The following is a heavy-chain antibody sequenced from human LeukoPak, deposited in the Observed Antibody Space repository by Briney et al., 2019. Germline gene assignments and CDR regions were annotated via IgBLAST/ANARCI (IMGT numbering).Heavy chain of an antibody. CDR3: ARDWGAYSYGYFDC. CDR2: IFYSGST. Sequence: PSQTLSLTCTVSGGSVSSGSYYWSWIRQPPGKGLEWIGFIFYSGSTKYNPSLKSRVTISVGTSKNQFSLKLSSVTAADTAVYYCARDWGAYSYGYFDCWGQGTLVTVSS. V-gene: IGHV4-61*01. J-gene: IGHJ4*02. CDR1: GGSVSSGSYY. D-gene: IGHD5-18*01.